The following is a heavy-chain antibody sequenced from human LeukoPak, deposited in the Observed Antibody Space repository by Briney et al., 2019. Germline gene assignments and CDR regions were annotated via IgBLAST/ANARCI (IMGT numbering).Heavy chain of an antibody. CDR3: TRGERDGSPGRPSITGYYFDY. D-gene: IGHD1-26*01. CDR2: IRSKAYGGTT. Sequence: GGSLRLSCAASGFTFSSYAMSWFRQAPGKGLEWVGFIRSKAYGGTTEYAASVKGRFTISRDDSKSIAYLQMNSLKTEDTAVYYCTRGERDGSPGRPSITGYYFDYWGQGTLVTVSS. CDR1: GFTFSSYA. V-gene: IGHV3-49*03. J-gene: IGHJ4*02.